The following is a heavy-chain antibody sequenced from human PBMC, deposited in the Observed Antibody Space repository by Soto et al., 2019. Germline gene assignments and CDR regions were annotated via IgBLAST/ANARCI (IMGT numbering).Heavy chain of an antibody. D-gene: IGHD3-3*01. J-gene: IGHJ6*03. CDR1: GGSISSYY. CDR2: IYYSGST. Sequence: SETLSLTCTVSGGSISSYYWSWIRQPPGKGLEWIGYIYYSGSTNYNPSLKSRVTISVDTSKNRFSLKLSSVTAADTAVYYCARAFWSGYPPPYYYMEVWGKGTTVTVSS. V-gene: IGHV4-59*08. CDR3: ARAFWSGYPPPYYYMEV.